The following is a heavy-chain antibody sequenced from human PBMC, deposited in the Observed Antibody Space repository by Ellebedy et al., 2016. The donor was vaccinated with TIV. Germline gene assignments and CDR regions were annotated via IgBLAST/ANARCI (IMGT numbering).Heavy chain of an antibody. CDR1: GGSISSSSYY. CDR3: ARGLGGSGNDY. Sequence: GSLRLXXTVSGGSISSSSYYWGWIRQPPGKGLEWIGEINHSGSTNYNPSLKSRVTISVDTSKNQFSLKLSSVTAADTAVYYCARGLGGSGNDYWGQGTLVTVSS. V-gene: IGHV4-39*07. CDR2: INHSGST. D-gene: IGHD3-16*01. J-gene: IGHJ4*02.